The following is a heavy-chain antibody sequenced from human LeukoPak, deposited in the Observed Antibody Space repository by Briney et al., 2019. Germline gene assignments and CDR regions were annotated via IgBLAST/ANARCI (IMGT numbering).Heavy chain of an antibody. V-gene: IGHV1-18*04. J-gene: IGHJ4*02. CDR3: ARSVVAAAGSGRY. CDR2: ISAYNGNT. Sequence: GESLKISCKGSGYSFSSYWIAWVRQAPGQGLEWMGWISAYNGNTNYAQKLQGRVTMTTDTSTSTAYMELRSLRSDDTAVYYCARSVVAAAGSGRYWGQGTLVTVSS. D-gene: IGHD6-13*01. CDR1: GYSFSSYW.